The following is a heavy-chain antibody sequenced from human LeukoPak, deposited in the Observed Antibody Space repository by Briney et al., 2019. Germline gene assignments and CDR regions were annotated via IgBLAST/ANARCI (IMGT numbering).Heavy chain of an antibody. J-gene: IGHJ1*01. CDR2: ISGSGGST. V-gene: IGHV3-23*01. CDR3: AKDRIAAAGTGYFQH. D-gene: IGHD6-13*01. CDR1: GITFSNSA. Sequence: GGSLRLSCVPSGITFSNSALSWVRQAPGKGLEWVSAISGSGGSTYYADSVKGRFTISRDNSKNTLYLQMNSLRAEDTAVYYCAKDRIAAAGTGYFQHWGQGTLVTVSS.